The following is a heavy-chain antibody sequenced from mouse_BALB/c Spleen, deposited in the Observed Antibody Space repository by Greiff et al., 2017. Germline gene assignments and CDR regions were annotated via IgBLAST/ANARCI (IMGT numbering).Heavy chain of an antibody. CDR1: GYTFSSYW. V-gene: IGHV1-9*01. CDR3: ARAGDYGYDRFAY. CDR2: ILPGSGST. Sequence: QVQLQQSGAELMKPGASVKISCKATGYTFSSYWIEWVKQRPGHGLEWIGEILPGSGSTNYNEKFKGKATFTADTSSNTAYMQLSSLTSEDSAVYYCARAGDYGYDRFAYWGQGTLVTVSA. J-gene: IGHJ3*01. D-gene: IGHD2-2*01.